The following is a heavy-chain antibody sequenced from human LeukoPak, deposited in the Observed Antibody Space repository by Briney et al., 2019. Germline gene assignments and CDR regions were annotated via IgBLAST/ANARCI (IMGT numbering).Heavy chain of an antibody. CDR1: GGSISTYY. CDR3: AREGSAAAGTLDY. D-gene: IGHD6-13*01. Sequence: SETLSLTCTVSGGSISTYYWSWIRQPPGKGLERIGYIYYSGSINYNPSLKSRVTISVDTSKNQFSLKLSSVTVADTAVYYCAREGSAAAGTLDYWGQGTLVTVSS. V-gene: IGHV4-59*12. CDR2: IYYSGSI. J-gene: IGHJ4*02.